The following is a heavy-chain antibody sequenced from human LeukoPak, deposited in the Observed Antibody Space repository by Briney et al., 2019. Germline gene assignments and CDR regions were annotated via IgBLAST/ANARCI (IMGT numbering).Heavy chain of an antibody. D-gene: IGHD5-18*01. J-gene: IGHJ4*02. CDR1: EFTFSSYG. V-gene: IGHV3-23*01. Sequence: GGCLRLSCAASEFTFSSYGMSWVRQAPGKGLEWVSGISGSGGSTYYADSVEGRYTISRDNSKNTLYLQMNSLRAEDTAVYYCASLGYTAMALRPDYWGQGTLVTISS. CDR3: ASLGYTAMALRPDY. CDR2: ISGSGGST.